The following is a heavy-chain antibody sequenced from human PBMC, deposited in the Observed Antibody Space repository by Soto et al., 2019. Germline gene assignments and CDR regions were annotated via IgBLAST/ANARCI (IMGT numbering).Heavy chain of an antibody. Sequence: QVQLQQGGAGLLKPSETLSLTCAVYGGSFSGYYWSWIRQPPGKGLEWIGEINHSGSTNYNPSLKSRVHISVDPSKNQFSLKLSSVTAADAAVYYCAIGRKRYGSGSYLGFWGQGTLVTVSS. CDR3: AIGRKRYGSGSYLGF. CDR2: INHSGST. D-gene: IGHD3-10*01. J-gene: IGHJ4*02. V-gene: IGHV4-34*01. CDR1: GGSFSGYY.